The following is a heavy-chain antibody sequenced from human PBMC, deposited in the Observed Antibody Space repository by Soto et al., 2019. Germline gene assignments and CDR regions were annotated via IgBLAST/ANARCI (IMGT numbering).Heavy chain of an antibody. Sequence: ASVKVSCKASGYTFTSYYMHWVRQAPGQGLEWMGIINPSGGSTSYAQKFQGRVTMTRDTSTSTVYMELSSLRSEDTAVYYCARAAYYDFWSGYYFSDYYYYYYMDVCGKGITVTVSS. CDR3: ARAAYYDFWSGYYFSDYYYYYYMDV. CDR1: GYTFTSYY. CDR2: INPSGGST. J-gene: IGHJ6*03. D-gene: IGHD3-3*01. V-gene: IGHV1-46*03.